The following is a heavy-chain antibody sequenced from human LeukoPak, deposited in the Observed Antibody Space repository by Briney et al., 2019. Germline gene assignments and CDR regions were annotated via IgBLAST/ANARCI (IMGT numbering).Heavy chain of an antibody. CDR1: GFTFSSYS. V-gene: IGHV3-48*01. CDR3: ARDRGYNWNVY. J-gene: IGHJ4*02. D-gene: IGHD1-20*01. CDR2: ISSSSSTI. Sequence: PGRSLRLSCAASGFTFSSYSMNWVRQAPGKGLEWVSYISSSSSTIYYADSVKGRFTISRDNAKNSLYLQTNSLRAEDTAVYYCARDRGYNWNVYWGQGTLVTVSS.